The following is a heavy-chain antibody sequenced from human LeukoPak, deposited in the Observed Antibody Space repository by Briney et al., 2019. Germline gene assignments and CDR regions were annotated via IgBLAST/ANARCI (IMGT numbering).Heavy chain of an antibody. CDR2: MYYSGST. V-gene: IGHV4-59*08. Sequence: PSETLSLTCTVSGGSISSYYWSWIRQPPGKGLEWIGYMYYSGSTNYNPSLKSRVTISVDTSKNQFSLKLSSVTAADTAVYYCASRFYDSSGYYQAPFDYWGQGTLVTVSS. CDR3: ASRFYDSSGYYQAPFDY. CDR1: GGSISSYY. J-gene: IGHJ4*02. D-gene: IGHD3-22*01.